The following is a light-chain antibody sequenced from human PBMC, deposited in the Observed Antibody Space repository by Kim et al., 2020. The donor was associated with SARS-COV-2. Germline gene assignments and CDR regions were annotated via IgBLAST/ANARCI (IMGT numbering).Light chain of an antibody. CDR3: QSYDSSLSGLI. V-gene: IGLV1-40*01. Sequence: QRVTISCSGSSSNIGTGYEVHWYQQLPATAPTLLIYANTKRPSGVPDRSSGSKSGTSASLAISGLQAEDEADYYCQSYDSSLSGLIFGGGTKVTVL. CDR1: SSNIGTGYE. J-gene: IGLJ2*01. CDR2: ANT.